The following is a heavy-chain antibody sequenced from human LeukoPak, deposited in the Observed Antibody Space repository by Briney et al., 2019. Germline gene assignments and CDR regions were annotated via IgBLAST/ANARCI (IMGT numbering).Heavy chain of an antibody. CDR2: IFDGKNI. D-gene: IGHD5/OR15-5a*01. CDR3: ASGASSTRLKS. J-gene: IGHJ1*01. Sequence: PSDTLSLTCAVYGESLNAYYWSWIRQSPGKGLEWIGDIFDGKNINYNPSLKSRVTISAVTSSQQFSLSLKSVTAAVTAVYFCASGASSTRLKSWAQGALVILSS. CDR1: GESLNAYY. V-gene: IGHV4-34*12.